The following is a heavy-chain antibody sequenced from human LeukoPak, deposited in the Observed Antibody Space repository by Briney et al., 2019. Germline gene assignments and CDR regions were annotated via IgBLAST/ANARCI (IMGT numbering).Heavy chain of an antibody. Sequence: ASVKVSCKASGYTFTSYAMHWVRQAPGQRLEWMGWINAGNGNTKYSQKFQGRVTITRDTSASTAYMELSSLRSEDTAVYYCARQLADTPYYYYDMDVWGQGTTVTVSS. CDR3: ARQLADTPYYYYDMDV. CDR1: GYTFTSYA. D-gene: IGHD1-1*01. J-gene: IGHJ6*02. V-gene: IGHV1-3*01. CDR2: INAGNGNT.